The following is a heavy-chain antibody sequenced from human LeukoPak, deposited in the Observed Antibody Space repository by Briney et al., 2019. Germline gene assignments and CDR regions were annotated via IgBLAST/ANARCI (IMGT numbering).Heavy chain of an antibody. V-gene: IGHV4-4*07. D-gene: IGHD6-13*01. CDR3: ARQGYRVSAFDI. CDR1: GGSISTFY. Sequence: SETLSLTCTVSGGSISTFYWNWIRQPAGKGLEWIGRIYASGSTNYNPSLKSRVTISVDTSKNQFSLKLSSVTAADTAVYYCARQGYRVSAFDIWGQGTMVTVSS. CDR2: IYASGST. J-gene: IGHJ3*02.